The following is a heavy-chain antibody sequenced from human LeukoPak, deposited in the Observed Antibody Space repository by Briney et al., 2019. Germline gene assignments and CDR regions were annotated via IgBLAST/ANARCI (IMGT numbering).Heavy chain of an antibody. Sequence: GGSLRLSCAASGFTFSSYAMSWVRQAPGKGLEWVSSISSSSSYIYYADSVKGRFTISRDNAKNSLYLQMNSLRAEDTAVYYCARVTPGPAKAPSFDYWGQGTLVTVSS. CDR2: ISSSSSYI. V-gene: IGHV3-21*01. CDR3: ARVTPGPAKAPSFDY. J-gene: IGHJ4*02. CDR1: GFTFSSYA. D-gene: IGHD2-2*01.